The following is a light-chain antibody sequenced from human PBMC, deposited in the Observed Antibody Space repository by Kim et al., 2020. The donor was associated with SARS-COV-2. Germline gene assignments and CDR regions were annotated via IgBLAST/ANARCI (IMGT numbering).Light chain of an antibody. CDR1: SSNIENNF. J-gene: IGLJ3*02. V-gene: IGLV1-51*01. CDR2: DND. CDR3: ATWDSTLSVWV. Sequence: GQKVTISCSGSSSNIENNFVSWYRQLPGTAPKLLICDNDKRPSGIPDRFSVSKSGTSATLGITGLQTGDEADYYCATWDSTLSVWVFGGGTQLTVL.